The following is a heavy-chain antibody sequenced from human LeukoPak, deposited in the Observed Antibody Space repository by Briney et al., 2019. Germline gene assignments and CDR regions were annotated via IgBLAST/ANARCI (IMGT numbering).Heavy chain of an antibody. Sequence: SGGSLRLSCAASGFTFSNYGMHWVRQAPGKGLEYVAAISTNGGSTYYTNSVKGRFTISRDNSKNTLYLQMGSLRPEDMAVYYCARVWGGMQLWLAYDIWGQGTVVTISS. CDR1: GFTFSNYG. CDR2: ISTNGGST. V-gene: IGHV3-64*01. J-gene: IGHJ3*02. D-gene: IGHD5-18*01. CDR3: ARVWGGMQLWLAYDI.